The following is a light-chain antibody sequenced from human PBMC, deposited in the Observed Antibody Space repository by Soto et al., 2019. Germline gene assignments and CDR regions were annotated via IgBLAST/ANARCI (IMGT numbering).Light chain of an antibody. CDR1: SSDVGGYNY. Sequence: QSARTQPASVSGSPGQSITISCIGTSSDVGGYNYVSWYQQHPGKAPKLMIYEVSNRPSGVSNPFSGSKSGNTASLTISGLQAEDEADYYCNSYTKSSTLNWVFGGGTKLTVL. CDR2: EVS. CDR3: NSYTKSSTLNWV. V-gene: IGLV2-14*01. J-gene: IGLJ3*02.